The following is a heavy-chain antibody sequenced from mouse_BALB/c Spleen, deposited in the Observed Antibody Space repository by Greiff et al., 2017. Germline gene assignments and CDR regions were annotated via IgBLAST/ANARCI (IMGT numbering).Heavy chain of an antibody. D-gene: IGHD1-1*01. J-gene: IGHJ2*01. CDR3: NAGSGRRSYSFDY. CDR2: IDPENGDT. Sequence: EVQRVESGAELVRSGASVKLSCTASGFNIKDYYMHWVKQRPEQGLEWIGWIDPENGDTEYAPKFQGKATMTADTSSNTAYLQLSSLTSEDTAVYYCNAGSGRRSYSFDYWGQGTTLTVSS. V-gene: IGHV14-4*02. CDR1: GFNIKDYY.